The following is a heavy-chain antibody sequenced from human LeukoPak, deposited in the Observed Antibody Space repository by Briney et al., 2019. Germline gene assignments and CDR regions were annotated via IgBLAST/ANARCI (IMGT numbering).Heavy chain of an antibody. CDR3: ARDTMMDGMDV. CDR1: GGSISSYY. V-gene: IGHV4-59*01. CDR2: IYYSGST. J-gene: IGHJ6*02. Sequence: SETLSLTCTVSGGSISSYYWSWIRQPPGKGLEWIGYIYYSGSTNYNPSLKSRVTISVDTSKNQFSLKLSSVTAADTAVYYCARDTMMDGMDVWGQGTTVTVSS. D-gene: IGHD3-22*01.